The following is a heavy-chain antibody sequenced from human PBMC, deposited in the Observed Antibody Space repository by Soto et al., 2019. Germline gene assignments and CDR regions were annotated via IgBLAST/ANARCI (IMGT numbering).Heavy chain of an antibody. CDR3: ASFTTRYPFRDY. D-gene: IGHD1-1*01. J-gene: IGHJ4*02. CDR2: INHSGST. V-gene: IGHV4-34*01. CDR1: GGSFSGYY. Sequence: QVQLQQWGAGLLKPSETLSLTCAVYGGSFSGYYWSWIRQPPGKGLEWIGEINHSGSTNYNPSLKSRVTISVDTSKNQFSLKLSSVTAADTAVYYCASFTTRYPFRDYWGQGTLVTVSS.